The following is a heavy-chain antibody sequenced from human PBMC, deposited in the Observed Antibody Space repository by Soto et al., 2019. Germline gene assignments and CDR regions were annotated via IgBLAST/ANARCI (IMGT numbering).Heavy chain of an antibody. CDR1: GYTFTTYA. V-gene: IGHV1-3*01. D-gene: IGHD1-26*01. J-gene: IGHJ6*02. CDR3: GRSVVGATGEILYNAMDV. Sequence: QVQLVQSGAEVKKPGASGKVSCKASGYTFTTYALHWVRQAPGQSPAWMGWINPASGHTKYSKRFQDRVTITRDTSASTGYMELSSLRSEDTAVYYCGRSVVGATGEILYNAMDVWGQGTTVTVSS. CDR2: INPASGHT.